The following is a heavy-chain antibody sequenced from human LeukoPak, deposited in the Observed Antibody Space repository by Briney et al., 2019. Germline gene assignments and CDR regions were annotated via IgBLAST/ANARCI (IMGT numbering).Heavy chain of an antibody. V-gene: IGHV1-18*01. CDR2: INTDNGNA. D-gene: IGHD5-18*01. CDR1: GYSFTSYG. Sequence: ASVKVSCKASGYSFTSYGINWVRQAPGQGLEWMGWINTDNGNADYAQNLQGRVTMTTDTSTSTAYMELRSLRSDDTAVYYCARGYSYGYGPLDYWGQGTLVTVSS. CDR3: ARGYSYGYGPLDY. J-gene: IGHJ4*02.